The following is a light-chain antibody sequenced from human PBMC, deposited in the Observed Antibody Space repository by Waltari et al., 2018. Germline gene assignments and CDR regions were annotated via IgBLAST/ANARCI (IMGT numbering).Light chain of an antibody. Sequence: DIQMTQSPSSLSASVGDRVTIPSRASQSISSYLNWYQQKPGKAPKLLIYAASSLQSGVSSRLSGSGSGTDFTLTISSLQPEDFATYYCLQHSSHPQTFGQGTKLEIK. CDR2: AAS. CDR1: QSISSY. V-gene: IGKV1-39*01. CDR3: LQHSSHPQT. J-gene: IGKJ2*01.